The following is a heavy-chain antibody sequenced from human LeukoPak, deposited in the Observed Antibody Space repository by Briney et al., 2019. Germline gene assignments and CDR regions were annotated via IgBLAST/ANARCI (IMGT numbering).Heavy chain of an antibody. V-gene: IGHV3-7*05. CDR1: GFTFSSYW. CDR3: AAYCSGGSCFRN. CDR2: INQDGSEK. D-gene: IGHD2-15*01. J-gene: IGHJ4*02. Sequence: GGSLRLSCAASGFTFSSYWMSWVRQAPGKGLEWVANINQDGSEKYYVDSVKGRFTISRDNAKNSVYLQMNSLRADDTAVYYCAAYCSGGSCFRNWGQGTLVTVSS.